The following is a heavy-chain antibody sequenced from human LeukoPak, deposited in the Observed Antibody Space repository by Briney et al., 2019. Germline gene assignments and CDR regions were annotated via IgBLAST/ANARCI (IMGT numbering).Heavy chain of an antibody. CDR1: GFTFSSYG. V-gene: IGHV3-30*19. D-gene: IGHD3-16*01. CDR3: ARGAPSGGLYYYYGMDV. CDR2: ISYDGSNK. Sequence: GGSLRLSCAASGFTFSSYGMHWVRQAPGKGLEWVAVISYDGSNKYYADSVKGRFTISRDNSKNTLYLQMNSLRAEDTAVYYCARGAPSGGLYYYYGMDVWGQGTTVTVSS. J-gene: IGHJ6*02.